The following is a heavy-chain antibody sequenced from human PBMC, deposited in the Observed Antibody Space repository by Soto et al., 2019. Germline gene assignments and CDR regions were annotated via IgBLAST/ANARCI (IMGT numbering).Heavy chain of an antibody. CDR1: EGSLCSSW. CDR2: IKPDGRTI. D-gene: IGHD1-1*01. Sequence: GSLIVCWVAAEGSLCSSWWQWVRPAPGEGLVWVSRIKPDGRTINYADYVKGRFTISRDNAKNTLYLQMNILRVEDTAVYFRATAGNYRFDNPGLGTLVTRSS. CDR3: ATAGNYRFDN. J-gene: IGHJ4*02. V-gene: IGHV3-74*01.